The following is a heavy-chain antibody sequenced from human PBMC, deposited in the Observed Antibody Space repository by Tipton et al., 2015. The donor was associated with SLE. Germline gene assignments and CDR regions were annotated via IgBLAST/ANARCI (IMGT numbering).Heavy chain of an antibody. CDR2: ISSNIRDI. J-gene: IGHJ4*02. D-gene: IGHD6-25*01. V-gene: IGHV3-21*05. CDR1: GFTFNNYA. Sequence: SLRLSCAASGFTFNNYAMSWVRQAPGRGLEWVSYISSNIRDIYYADSVKGRFTISRDNAKNSLYLHMNSLRAEDTAVYYCAREIAAASYFDYWGQGTLVTVSS. CDR3: AREIAAASYFDY.